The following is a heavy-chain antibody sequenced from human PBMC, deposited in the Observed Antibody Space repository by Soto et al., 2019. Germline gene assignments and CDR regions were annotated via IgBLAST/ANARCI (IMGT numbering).Heavy chain of an antibody. CDR1: GFTVYSNY. CDR3: ARGLRGLNWVFDL. V-gene: IGHV3-53*01. CDR2: IYGGSST. Sequence: EEQLVESGGGLIQPGGSLRLSCAVSGFTVYSNYMSWVRQAPGKGLEWVSVIYGGSSTYYADSVKGRFTISRDNSKNTLFLQMNSLRAEDTAVYYCARGLRGLNWVFDLWGRGTLVTVSS. D-gene: IGHD2-8*01. J-gene: IGHJ2*01.